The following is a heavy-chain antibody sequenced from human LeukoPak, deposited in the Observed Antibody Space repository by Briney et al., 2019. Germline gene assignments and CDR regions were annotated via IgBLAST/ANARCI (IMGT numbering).Heavy chain of an antibody. CDR1: GFNISKTY. V-gene: IGHV3-53*01. CDR2: TYAGGAS. J-gene: IGHJ5*02. CDR3: ARADSSKWWGLDP. D-gene: IGHD2-21*02. Sequence: GGSLRLSCAASGFNISKTYLMWARQAPGKRLEWVSVTYAGGASWYGDFVEGGFTISRDNSKNTVHLQMSGLRGDDTAIYYCARADSSKWWGLDPWGQGTLVTVSS.